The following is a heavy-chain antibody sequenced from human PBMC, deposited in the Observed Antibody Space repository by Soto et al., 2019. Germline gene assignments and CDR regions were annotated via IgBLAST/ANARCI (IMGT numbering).Heavy chain of an antibody. CDR3: ARDQGGQSGNFIFDT. Sequence: QVQLVESGGGVVQPGRSLRLSCAASGFSFSDYVMHWVRQAPGKGLDWVAVMWYHGRDLFYPDSVKGRFTISRDNSKNTLYLQMNSLRAEDTAVYYCARDQGGQSGNFIFDTWGQGTLVTVAS. CDR2: MWYHGRDL. V-gene: IGHV3-33*01. CDR1: GFSFSDYV. J-gene: IGHJ4*02. D-gene: IGHD3-16*01.